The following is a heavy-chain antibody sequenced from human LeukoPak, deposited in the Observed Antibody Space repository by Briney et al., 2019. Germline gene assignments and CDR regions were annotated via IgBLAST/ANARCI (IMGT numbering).Heavy chain of an antibody. D-gene: IGHD2-2*01. V-gene: IGHV1-18*01. CDR1: GYTFTSYG. CDR2: ISAYNCNT. Sequence: ASVKVSCKASGYTFTSYGISWVRQPPGQGLEWMGWISAYNCNTNYAQKLQGRVTMTTDTSTSTAYMELRSLRSDDTAVYYCARVTPERLAHIVVVPAAIDYWGQGTLVTVSS. J-gene: IGHJ4*02. CDR3: ARVTPERLAHIVVVPAAIDY.